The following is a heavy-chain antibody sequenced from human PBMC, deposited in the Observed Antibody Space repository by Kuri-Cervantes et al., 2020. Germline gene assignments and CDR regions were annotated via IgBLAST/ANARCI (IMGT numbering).Heavy chain of an antibody. D-gene: IGHD3-10*01. V-gene: IGHV4-38-2*02. Sequence: GSLRLSCTVSGYSISSGYYWGWIRQPPGKGLEWIGSIYHSGSTYYNPSLKSRVTISVDTSKNQFSLKLSSVTAADTAVYYCARGPRRGSGSYYNSFSYWFDPWGQGTLVTVSS. CDR3: ARGPRRGSGSYYNSFSYWFDP. CDR1: GYSISSGYY. CDR2: IYHSGST. J-gene: IGHJ5*02.